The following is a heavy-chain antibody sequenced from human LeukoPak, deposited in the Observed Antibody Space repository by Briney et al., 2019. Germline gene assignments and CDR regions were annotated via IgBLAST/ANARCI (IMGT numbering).Heavy chain of an antibody. CDR2: ISSDGTYT. Sequence: GGSLRLSCTASRFTLSNYGLHWIRQAPGKGLEWVALISSDGTYTYYGDSVKGRFTISRDNSKNTVYLQMNSLRPEDTAVYYYAKSNYGSNAHFDLWGHGALVTVSS. V-gene: IGHV3-30*18. J-gene: IGHJ4*01. CDR3: AKSNYGSNAHFDL. D-gene: IGHD5-24*01. CDR1: RFTLSNYG.